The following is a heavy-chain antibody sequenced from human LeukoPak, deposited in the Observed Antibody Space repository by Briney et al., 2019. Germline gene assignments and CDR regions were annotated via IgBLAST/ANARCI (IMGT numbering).Heavy chain of an antibody. CDR3: ATYRQVLLPFES. J-gene: IGHJ4*02. Sequence: GGSLRLSCAASGFTFSTFAMIWVRQPPGKGLEWVSSIFPSGGEIHYADSVRGRFTISRDNSKSTLSLQMNSLRAEDTTIYYCATYRQVLLPFESWGQGTLVTVSS. D-gene: IGHD2-8*02. CDR2: IFPSGGEI. V-gene: IGHV3-23*01. CDR1: GFTFSTFA.